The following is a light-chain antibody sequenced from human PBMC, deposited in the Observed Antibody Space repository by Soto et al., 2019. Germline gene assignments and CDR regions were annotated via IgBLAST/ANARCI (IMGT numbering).Light chain of an antibody. CDR3: QQYNSYSPYT. Sequence: DIQMTQSTSTLSASVGDRVTLTCRASQSIGSWLAWYQQKPGKAPKLLIYDDSSLESGVPSRFRGIGSGTEFTLTINSLQPDDFATYYCQQYNSYSPYTFGQGTKLEI. V-gene: IGKV1-5*01. J-gene: IGKJ2*01. CDR1: QSIGSW. CDR2: DDS.